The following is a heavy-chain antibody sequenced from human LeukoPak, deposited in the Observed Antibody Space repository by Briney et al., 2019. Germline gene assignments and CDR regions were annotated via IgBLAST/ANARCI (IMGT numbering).Heavy chain of an antibody. CDR3: ARHKRLVHDGMDV. Sequence: RTSETLSLTCTVSGGSISSYYWGWIRQPPRKGLEWIGYIYYSGSTNYNPSLKSRVTISVDTSKNQFSLKLSSVTAADTAVYYCARHKRLVHDGMDVWGQGTTVTVSS. V-gene: IGHV4-59*08. D-gene: IGHD6-19*01. CDR2: IYYSGST. J-gene: IGHJ6*02. CDR1: GGSISSYY.